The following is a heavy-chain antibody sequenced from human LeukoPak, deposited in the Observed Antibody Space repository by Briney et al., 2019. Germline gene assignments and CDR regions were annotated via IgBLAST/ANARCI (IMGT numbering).Heavy chain of an antibody. D-gene: IGHD3-22*01. Sequence: GGSLRLSCAASGFTFSSYWMSWVRQAPGKGLEWVANIKQDGSEKYYVDSVKGRFTTSRDNAKNSLYLQMNSLRAEDTAVYYCARGQLPPRPTYYYDSSGYYSYYYYGMDVWGQGTTVTVSS. CDR2: IKQDGSEK. V-gene: IGHV3-7*01. J-gene: IGHJ6*02. CDR3: ARGQLPPRPTYYYDSSGYYSYYYYGMDV. CDR1: GFTFSSYW.